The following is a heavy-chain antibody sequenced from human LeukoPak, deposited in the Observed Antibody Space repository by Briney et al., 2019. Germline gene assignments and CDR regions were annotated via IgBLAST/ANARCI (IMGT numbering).Heavy chain of an antibody. V-gene: IGHV1-3*01. CDR3: AREVLYSSSWPYFDY. D-gene: IGHD6-13*01. Sequence: ASVKVSCKASGGTFSSYAISWVRQAPGQRLEWMGWINPGNGNTKYSQKFQGRVTITRDTSASTAYMELSSLGSEDTAVYYCAREVLYSSSWPYFDYWGQGTLVTVSS. CDR1: GGTFSSYA. CDR2: INPGNGNT. J-gene: IGHJ4*02.